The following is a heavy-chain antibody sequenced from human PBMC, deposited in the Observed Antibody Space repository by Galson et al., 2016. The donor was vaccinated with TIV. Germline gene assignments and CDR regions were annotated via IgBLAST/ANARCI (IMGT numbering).Heavy chain of an antibody. V-gene: IGHV1-2*02. CDR1: GYTFTDYY. J-gene: IGHJ4*02. Sequence: SVKVSCKASGYTFTDYYMHWVRQAPGQGLEWMGWINPNSGGANYAQKFQGRVTMTRNTSVRTAYMELSSLRSEDTAVYYCARSGDYGDYWGQGTLVTVSS. CDR2: INPNSGGA. D-gene: IGHD4-17*01. CDR3: ARSGDYGDY.